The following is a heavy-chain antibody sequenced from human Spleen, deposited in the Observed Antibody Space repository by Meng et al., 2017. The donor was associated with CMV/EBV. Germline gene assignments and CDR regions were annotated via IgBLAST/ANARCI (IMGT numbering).Heavy chain of an antibody. D-gene: IGHD5-18*01. CDR3: AREDTRGGMDV. CDR1: GFTFSTYS. CDR2: IYSGGST. V-gene: IGHV3-53*01. Sequence: GESLKISCAASGFTFSTYSMNWVRQAPGKGLEWVSVIYSGGSTYYADSVKGRFTISRDNSKNTLYLQMNSLRAEDTAVYYCAREDTRGGMDVWGQGTTVTVSS. J-gene: IGHJ6*02.